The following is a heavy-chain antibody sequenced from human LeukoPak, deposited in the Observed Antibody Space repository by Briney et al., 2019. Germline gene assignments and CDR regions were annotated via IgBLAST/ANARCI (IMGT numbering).Heavy chain of an antibody. V-gene: IGHV1-69*13. D-gene: IGHD3-16*01. CDR2: IIPIFGTA. CDR1: GGTFSSYA. CDR3: ARVGPDAFDI. Sequence: ASVKVSCKASGGTFSSYAISWVRQTPGQGLEWMGGIIPIFGTANYAQKFQGRVTITADESTSTAYMELSSLGSEDTAVYYCARVGPDAFDIWGQGTMVTVSS. J-gene: IGHJ3*02.